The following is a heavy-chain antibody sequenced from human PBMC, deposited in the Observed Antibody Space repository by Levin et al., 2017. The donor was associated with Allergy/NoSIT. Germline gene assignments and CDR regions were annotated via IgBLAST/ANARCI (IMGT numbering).Heavy chain of an antibody. Sequence: GESLKISCAASGFTFSSYWMNWVRQAPGKGLEWVANIKQDGSEKYYVDSVKGRFTISRDNAKNSLYLQMNSLRVEDTAVYYCVRDNGYCSGGNCDSVFEYWGQGTLVTVSS. CDR2: IKQDGSEK. J-gene: IGHJ4*02. D-gene: IGHD2-15*01. V-gene: IGHV3-7*01. CDR3: VRDNGYCSGGNCDSVFEY. CDR1: GFTFSSYW.